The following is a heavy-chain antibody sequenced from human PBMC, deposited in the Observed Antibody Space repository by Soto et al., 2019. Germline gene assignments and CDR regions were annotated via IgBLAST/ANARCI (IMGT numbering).Heavy chain of an antibody. CDR2: IIPIFGTA. J-gene: IGHJ5*02. V-gene: IGHV1-69*05. CDR1: GGTFSSCA. Sequence: SVKVSCKASGGTFSSCAISWVRQAPGQGLEWMGGIIPIFGTANIAQKFQGRVTMTRDTSIATLNMELSRLRSDDTAVYYCARSALVLRVYSPTTDWFDPWGQGTLVTVSS. D-gene: IGHD2-8*01. CDR3: ARSALVLRVYSPTTDWFDP.